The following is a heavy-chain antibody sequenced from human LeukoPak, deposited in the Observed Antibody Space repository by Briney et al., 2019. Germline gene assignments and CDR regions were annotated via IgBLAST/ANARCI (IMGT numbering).Heavy chain of an antibody. CDR3: ASLRYDILTGYCDY. CDR2: ISSSGSTI. D-gene: IGHD3-9*01. V-gene: IGHV3-11*01. CDR1: GFIFSSYS. Sequence: PGGSLRLSCAASGFIFSSYSMSWVRQAPGKGLEWVSYISSSGSTIYYADSVKGRFTISRDNAKNSLYLQMNSLRAEDTAVYYCASLRYDILTGYCDYWGQGTLVTVSS. J-gene: IGHJ4*02.